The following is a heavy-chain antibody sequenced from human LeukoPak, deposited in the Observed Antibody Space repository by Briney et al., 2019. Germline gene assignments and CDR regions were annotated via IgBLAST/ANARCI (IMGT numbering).Heavy chain of an antibody. CDR3: ARSVATVYFDY. CDR2: IYYSGST. CDR1: GGSVSSGSYY. V-gene: IGHV4-61*01. J-gene: IGHJ4*02. Sequence: SETLSLTCTVSGGSVSSGSYYWSWIRQPPGKGLEWIGYIYYSGSTNYNPSLKSRVTISVGTSKNQFSLKLSSVTAADTAVYYCARSVATVYFDYWGQGTLVTVSS. D-gene: IGHD5-12*01.